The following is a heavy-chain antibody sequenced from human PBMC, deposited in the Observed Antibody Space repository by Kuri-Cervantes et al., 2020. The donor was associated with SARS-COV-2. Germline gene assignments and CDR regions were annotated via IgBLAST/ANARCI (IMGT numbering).Heavy chain of an antibody. D-gene: IGHD4-17*01. J-gene: IGHJ6*01. CDR2: IGTAGDT. Sequence: GGSLRLSCAASGFTFSSYDMHWVRQATGKGLEWVSAIGTAGDTYYPGSVKGRFTISRENAKTTLYLQMNSLRAEDTAVYYCARVYGDYWGDYYYGMDVWGQGTTVTVSS. CDR3: ARVYGDYWGDYYYGMDV. CDR1: GFTFSSYD. V-gene: IGHV3-13*01.